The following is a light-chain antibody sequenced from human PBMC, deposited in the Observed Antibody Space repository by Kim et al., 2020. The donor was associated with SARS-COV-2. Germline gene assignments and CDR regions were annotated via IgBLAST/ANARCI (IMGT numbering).Light chain of an antibody. Sequence: PRESATLSSRATQSVSTNLAWYQQKPDQAPSLLIYGASTIATGVPGRFSGSGSEKDFTLTISSLQSEDIAAYYCQHYVNWYSFGQGTRLEI. V-gene: IGKV3-15*01. CDR1: QSVSTN. J-gene: IGKJ5*01. CDR3: QHYVNWYS. CDR2: GAS.